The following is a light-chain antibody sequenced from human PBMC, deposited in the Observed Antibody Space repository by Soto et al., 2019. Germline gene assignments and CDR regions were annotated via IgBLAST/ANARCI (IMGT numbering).Light chain of an antibody. CDR1: QSISSN. Sequence: EIVMTQSPATLSVSPGERASLSCRASQSISSNLAWYQQRPGQAPSLLIYDASTRATGIPARFSGSGSGTQFTLTISGLQSEDFAVYYCQQYNKWPLYTFGQGTKLEIK. V-gene: IGKV3-15*01. J-gene: IGKJ2*01. CDR2: DAS. CDR3: QQYNKWPLYT.